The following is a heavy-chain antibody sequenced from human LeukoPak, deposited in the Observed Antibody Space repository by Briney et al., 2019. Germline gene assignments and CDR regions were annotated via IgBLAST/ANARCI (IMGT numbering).Heavy chain of an antibody. V-gene: IGHV1-2*02. CDR3: ARASYNDY. Sequence: ASVKVSCKASGYTFTGSYMHWVRQAPGQGLEWMGWINPSSGGTNYAQNFQGRVTMTRDTSISTAYMELSSLRSDDTAVYYCARASYNDYWGQGTLVTVSS. CDR1: GYTFTGSY. CDR2: INPSSGGT. J-gene: IGHJ4*02. D-gene: IGHD1-1*01.